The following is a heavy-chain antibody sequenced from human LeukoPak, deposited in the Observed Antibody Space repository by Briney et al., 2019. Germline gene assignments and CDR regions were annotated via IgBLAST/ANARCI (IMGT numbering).Heavy chain of an antibody. Sequence: GSVKVSCKVSGYTLTELSMHWVRQAPGQGLEWMGGFDPEDGETIYAQKFQGRVTMTEDTSTDTAYMELSSLRSEDTAVYYCATGYRGYSYGHDYWGQGTLVTVAS. V-gene: IGHV1-24*01. CDR2: FDPEDGET. CDR3: ATGYRGYSYGHDY. CDR1: GYTLTELS. J-gene: IGHJ4*02. D-gene: IGHD5-18*01.